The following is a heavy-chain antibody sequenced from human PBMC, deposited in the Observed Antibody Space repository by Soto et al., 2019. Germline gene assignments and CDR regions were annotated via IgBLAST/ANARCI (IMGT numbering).Heavy chain of an antibody. V-gene: IGHV4-59*01. CDR1: GGSISSYY. CDR3: ARDYGGNSGY. CDR2: IYYSGST. D-gene: IGHD4-17*01. J-gene: IGHJ4*02. Sequence: QVQLQESGPGLVKPSETLSLTCTVSGGSISSYYWSWIRQPPGKGLEWIGYIYYSGSTNYNPSLKSRVTTSVDTSKNQFSLKLSSVTAADTAVYYCARDYGGNSGYWGQGTLVTVSS.